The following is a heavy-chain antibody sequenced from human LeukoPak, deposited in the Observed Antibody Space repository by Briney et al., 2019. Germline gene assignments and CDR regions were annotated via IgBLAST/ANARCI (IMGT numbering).Heavy chain of an antibody. D-gene: IGHD3-10*01. CDR3: ASIGSGSHSSYFDY. J-gene: IGHJ4*02. Sequence: GGSLRLSCAASGFTVSSNYMSWVRQAPGKGLEWVSVIYSGGSTYYADSVKGRFTISRDNSKNTLYLQMNSLRAEDTAVYYCASIGSGSHSSYFDYWGQGTLVTVSS. CDR1: GFTVSSNY. CDR2: IYSGGST. V-gene: IGHV3-53*01.